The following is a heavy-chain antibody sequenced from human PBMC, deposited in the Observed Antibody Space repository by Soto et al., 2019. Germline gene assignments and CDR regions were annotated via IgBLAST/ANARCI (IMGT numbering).Heavy chain of an antibody. D-gene: IGHD3-10*01. CDR3: AKDRMGAGVRGYFDY. CDR1: GFTFSSYG. Sequence: QVQLVESGGGVVQPGRSLRLSCAASGFTFSSYGMHWVRQAPGKGLEWVAVIIYDGSTKYYADSVKGRFTISRDNSKSTLYLKKNSLRAEDTAGYYCAKDRMGAGVRGYFDYWGQGTLVTVSS. CDR2: IIYDGSTK. J-gene: IGHJ4*02. V-gene: IGHV3-30*18.